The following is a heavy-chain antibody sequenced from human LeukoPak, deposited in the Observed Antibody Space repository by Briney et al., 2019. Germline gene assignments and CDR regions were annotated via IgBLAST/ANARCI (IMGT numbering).Heavy chain of an antibody. CDR3: ARVATTMIAAAGGYYYYYYMDV. CDR1: GGSISSGSYY. Sequence: SETLSLTCTVSGGSISSGSYYWSWIRQPAGKGLEWIGRIYTSGSTNYNPSLKSRVTMSVDTSKNQFSLKLSSVTAADTAVYYCARVATTMIAAAGGYYYYYYMDVWGKGTTVTISS. D-gene: IGHD6-13*01. J-gene: IGHJ6*03. CDR2: IYTSGST. V-gene: IGHV4-61*02.